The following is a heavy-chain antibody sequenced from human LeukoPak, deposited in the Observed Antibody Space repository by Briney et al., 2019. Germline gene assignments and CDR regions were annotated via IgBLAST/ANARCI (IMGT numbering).Heavy chain of an antibody. CDR1: GYTFTTYG. J-gene: IGHJ5*02. Sequence: ASVKVSCQTSGYTFTTYGISWVRQAPGQGLEWMGWISPYNGNTNYAQNLQGRVTMTTDTSTSTAYRELGSLRSDDTAAYYCARDQSTSWYSGSDPWGQGTLVTVSS. D-gene: IGHD6-13*01. CDR2: ISPYNGNT. CDR3: ARDQSTSWYSGSDP. V-gene: IGHV1-18*01.